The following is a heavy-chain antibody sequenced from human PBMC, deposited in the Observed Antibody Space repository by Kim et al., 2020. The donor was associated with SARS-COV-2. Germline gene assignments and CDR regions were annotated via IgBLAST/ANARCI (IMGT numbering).Heavy chain of an antibody. CDR3: ARDRGTMGWFDP. J-gene: IGHJ5*02. V-gene: IGHV1-46*01. D-gene: IGHD1-7*01. Sequence: SYAQKFQGRVTMTRDTSTSTVYMELSSLRSEDTAVYYCARDRGTMGWFDPWGQGTLVTVSS.